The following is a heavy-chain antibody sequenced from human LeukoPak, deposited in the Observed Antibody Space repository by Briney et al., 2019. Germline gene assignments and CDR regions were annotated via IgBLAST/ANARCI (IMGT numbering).Heavy chain of an antibody. CDR3: ARRRDYVWGSYRYLGAFDI. CDR1: GYHFTSYW. CDR2: IYPGDSDT. V-gene: IGHV5-51*01. J-gene: IGHJ3*02. D-gene: IGHD3-16*02. Sequence: GASLQISCKGSGYHFTSYWIGWVRPMPGKGLEWMGIIYPGDSDTRYSPSFQGQVTISADKSVSTAYLQWSSLKASDTAMYYCARRRDYVWGSYRYLGAFDIWGQGTMVTVSS.